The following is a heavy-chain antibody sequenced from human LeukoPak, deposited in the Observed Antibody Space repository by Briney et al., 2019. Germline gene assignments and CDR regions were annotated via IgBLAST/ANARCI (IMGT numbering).Heavy chain of an antibody. CDR3: ARLSSTMVRGVIITRYYYYMDV. J-gene: IGHJ6*03. CDR2: INPNSGGT. D-gene: IGHD3-10*01. Sequence: ASVKVSCKASGYTFTGYYMHWVRQAPGQGLEWMGWINPNSGGTNYAQKFQGRVTMTRDTPISTAYMELSRLRSDDTAVYYCARLSSTMVRGVIITRYYYYMDVWGKGTTVTVSS. CDR1: GYTFTGYY. V-gene: IGHV1-2*02.